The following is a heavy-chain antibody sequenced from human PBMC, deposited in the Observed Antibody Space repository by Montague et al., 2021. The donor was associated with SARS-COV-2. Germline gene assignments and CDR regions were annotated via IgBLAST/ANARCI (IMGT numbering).Heavy chain of an antibody. V-gene: IGHV4-59*12. CDR3: ARLRDGVVPSPILGVGPYYSYYYMDV. Sequence: SETLSLTCTVSGGSIISYYWSWIRQYPGKRLEWIGYIYYSGSTYYNPSLKSRVTISVDTSKNQFSLKLTSVAAADTAVYYCARLRDGVVPSPILGVGPYYSYYYMDVWGRGTTVTVSS. D-gene: IGHD3-10*01. J-gene: IGHJ6*03. CDR2: IYYSGST. CDR1: GGSIISYY.